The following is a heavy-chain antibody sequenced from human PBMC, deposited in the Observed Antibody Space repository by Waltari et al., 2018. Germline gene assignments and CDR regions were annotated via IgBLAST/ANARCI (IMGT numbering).Heavy chain of an antibody. CDR1: GGTFSSYA. Sequence: GGTFSSYAISWVRQAPGQGLEWMGGIIPILGIANYAQKFQGRVTITADESTSTAYMELSSLRSEDTAVYYCARPARYCSGGSCHYYFDYWGQGTLVTVSS. CDR2: IIPILGIA. D-gene: IGHD2-15*01. CDR3: ARPARYCSGGSCHYYFDY. V-gene: IGHV1-69*10. J-gene: IGHJ4*02.